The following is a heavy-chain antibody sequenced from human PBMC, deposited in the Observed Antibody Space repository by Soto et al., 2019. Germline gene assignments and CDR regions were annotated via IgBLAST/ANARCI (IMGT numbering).Heavy chain of an antibody. V-gene: IGHV1-18*01. CDR1: GSTFTTHG. CDR3: ARDREMASHAEGAFDI. J-gene: IGHJ3*02. D-gene: IGHD5-12*01. CDR2: ISAYNGNT. Sequence: GASVKVSCKTSGSTFTTHGISWVRQAPGQGLEWMGWISAYNGNTNYAQKLQGRVTMTTDTSTSTAYMELRSLRSDDTAVYYCARDREMASHAEGAFDIWGQGTMVTVSS.